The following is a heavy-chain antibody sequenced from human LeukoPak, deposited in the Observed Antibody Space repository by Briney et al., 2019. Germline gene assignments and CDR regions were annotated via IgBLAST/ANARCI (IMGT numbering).Heavy chain of an antibody. CDR1: GYSFTRNA. V-gene: IGHV1-3*03. Sequence: ASVKVSCMASGYSFTRNAIHWVRQAPGQRLEWMGWIDSDKGNTKYSQEFQGRVTFTRDTSASTVYMELSSLRSEDIAIYYCARGYSNGWYHDYWGQGTPVIVSS. CDR3: ARGYSNGWYHDY. J-gene: IGHJ4*02. CDR2: IDSDKGNT. D-gene: IGHD6-19*01.